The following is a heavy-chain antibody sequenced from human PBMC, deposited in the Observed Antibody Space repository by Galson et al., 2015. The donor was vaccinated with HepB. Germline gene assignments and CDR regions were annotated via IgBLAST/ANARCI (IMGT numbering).Heavy chain of an antibody. CDR3: ARDAPYYDILTGPPDY. CDR2: INPNRGGT. CDR1: GYTFAVSY. V-gene: IGHV1-2*06. D-gene: IGHD3-9*01. Sequence: SVRVSCKASGYTFAVSYIHWVRQAPGQGLEWMGRINPNRGGTSYAPNFQGRVTMTRDTSISTAYMELSRLTADDTAVYYCARDAPYYDILTGPPDYWGQGTLVTVSS. J-gene: IGHJ4*02.